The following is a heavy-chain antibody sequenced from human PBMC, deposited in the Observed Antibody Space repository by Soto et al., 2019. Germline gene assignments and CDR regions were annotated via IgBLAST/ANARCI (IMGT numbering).Heavy chain of an antibody. J-gene: IGHJ1*01. CDR3: AMDYGDRPEYFKH. V-gene: IGHV1-18*04. Sequence: QVQLVQSGPDLKRPGASMKVSCKASGYTFTSYGISWVRQAPGQGLEWMAWISPLKGRTQYSQKPQGRVTLSTDTSSNTACMEMTTLRVDDTAVYYCAMDYGDRPEYFKHWGQGTLVTVS. CDR2: ISPLKGRT. CDR1: GYTFTSYG. D-gene: IGHD4-17*01.